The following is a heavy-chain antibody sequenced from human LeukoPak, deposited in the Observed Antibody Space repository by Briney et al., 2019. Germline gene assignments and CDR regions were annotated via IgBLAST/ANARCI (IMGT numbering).Heavy chain of an antibody. J-gene: IGHJ6*02. V-gene: IGHV3-33*01. CDR3: ARDRITMSPYGMDV. CDR1: GFTFSSYG. Sequence: GGSLRLSCAASGFTFSSYGMHWVRQAPGKGLEWVAVIWYDGSNKYYADSVKGRFTISRDNSKNTLYLQMNSLRAEDTAVYHCARDRITMSPYGMDVWGQGTTVTVSS. CDR2: IWYDGSNK. D-gene: IGHD3-10*02.